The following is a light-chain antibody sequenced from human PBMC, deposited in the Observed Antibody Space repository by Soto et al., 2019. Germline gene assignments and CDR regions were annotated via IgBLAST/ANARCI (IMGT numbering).Light chain of an antibody. CDR3: QQYNNWPPWT. J-gene: IGKJ1*01. V-gene: IGKV3-15*01. Sequence: EIVMTQSPGTLSVSPGDSATLSCRARQSVSSNLFWYQQKPGQGPRLLIYAVSTRATGIPARFRGSGSGTEFTLTISNLQSEDFAGYYCQQYNNWPPWTFGQGTKVEIQ. CDR2: AVS. CDR1: QSVSSN.